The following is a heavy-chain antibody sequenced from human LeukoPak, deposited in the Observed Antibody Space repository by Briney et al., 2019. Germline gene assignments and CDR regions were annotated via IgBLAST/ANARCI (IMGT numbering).Heavy chain of an antibody. CDR2: INHSGST. V-gene: IGHV4-34*01. CDR3: ARALGATINI. J-gene: IGHJ4*02. CDR1: GGSFSGYY. Sequence: SETLSLTCAVYGGSFSGYYWSWIRQPPGKGLEWIGEINHSGSTNYNPSLKSRVTISVDTSKNQFSLKLSSVTAADTAVYYCARALGATINIWSQGTLVTVSS. D-gene: IGHD5-24*01.